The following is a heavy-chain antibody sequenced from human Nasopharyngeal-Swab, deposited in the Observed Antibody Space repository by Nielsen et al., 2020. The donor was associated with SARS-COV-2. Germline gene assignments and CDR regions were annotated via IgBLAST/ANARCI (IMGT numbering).Heavy chain of an antibody. Sequence: ASVKVSCRASGYTFTSYYMHWVRQAPGQGLEWMGIINPSGGSTSYAQKFQGRVTMTRDTYTSTVYMELSSLRSEDTAVYYCARDPTPAVDSSSSLDYYYGMDVWGQGTTVTVSS. D-gene: IGHD6-6*01. CDR1: GYTFTSYY. V-gene: IGHV1-46*01. CDR3: ARDPTPAVDSSSSLDYYYGMDV. J-gene: IGHJ6*02. CDR2: INPSGGST.